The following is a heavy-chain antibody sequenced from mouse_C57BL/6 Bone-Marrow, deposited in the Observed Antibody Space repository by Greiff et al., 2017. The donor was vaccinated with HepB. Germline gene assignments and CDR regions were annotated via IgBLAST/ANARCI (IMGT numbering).Heavy chain of an antibody. Sequence: VQLQQPGAELVKPGASVKMSCKTSGYTFTSYWMHWVKQRPGQGLEWIGAIYPGNSDTSYNQKFKGKAKLTAVTSASTAYMELSSLTNEDSAVYYCTREIDLGLWFAYWGQGTLVTVSA. D-gene: IGHD3-1*01. J-gene: IGHJ3*01. CDR1: GYTFTSYW. V-gene: IGHV1-5*01. CDR2: IYPGNSDT. CDR3: TREIDLGLWFAY.